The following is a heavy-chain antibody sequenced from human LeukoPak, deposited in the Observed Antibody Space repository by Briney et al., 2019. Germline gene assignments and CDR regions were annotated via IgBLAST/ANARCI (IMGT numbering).Heavy chain of an antibody. CDR3: AREQGVRYYFDY. CDR2: ISYDGSNK. J-gene: IGHJ4*02. CDR1: GFTFSSYA. D-gene: IGHD3-10*01. V-gene: IGHV3-30*04. Sequence: GGSLRLSCAASGFTFSSYAMHWVRQAPGKGLEWVAVISYDGSNKYYAHSVKGRFTISRDNSKNTLYLQMNSLRAEDTAVYYCAREQGVRYYFDYWGQGTLVTVSS.